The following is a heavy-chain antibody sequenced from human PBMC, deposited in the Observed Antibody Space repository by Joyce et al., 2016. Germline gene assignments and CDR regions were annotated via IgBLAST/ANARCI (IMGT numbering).Heavy chain of an antibody. V-gene: IGHV1-3*01. CDR3: TRLAGVPA. J-gene: IGHJ4*02. CDR2: VEAGNGNT. D-gene: IGHD6-25*01. CDR1: GYTFTSYK. Sequence: QVHLVQSGAEVKRPGASVKVSCKTSGYTFTSYKIHWVRQAPGQRLEWMGWVEAGNGNTRYAQSFQDRVTITRDTSATTVYMELSSLRSEDTAMYYCTRLAGVPAWGQGALVTVSP.